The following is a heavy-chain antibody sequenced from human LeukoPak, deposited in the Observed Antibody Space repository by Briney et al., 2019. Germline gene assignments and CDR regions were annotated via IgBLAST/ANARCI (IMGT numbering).Heavy chain of an antibody. Sequence: GGSLRLSCAASGFTFSDYYMTWIRQAPGKGLEWVSYISDSSSYTNYADFVKGRFTISRDNAKNSLFLQMNSLRAEDTAVYSCARRYSGYGIIDYWGQGTLVTVSS. CDR2: ISDSSSYT. CDR1: GFTFSDYY. D-gene: IGHD5-12*01. J-gene: IGHJ4*02. CDR3: ARRYSGYGIIDY. V-gene: IGHV3-11*03.